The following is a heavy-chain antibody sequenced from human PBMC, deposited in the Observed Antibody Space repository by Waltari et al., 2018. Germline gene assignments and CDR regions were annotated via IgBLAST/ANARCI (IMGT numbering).Heavy chain of an antibody. CDR2: IYSGGSST. D-gene: IGHD3-10*01. CDR1: GFTFSSYA. CDR3: AKVGGMVQGVITLFDY. Sequence: EVQLLESGGGLVQPGGFLRLSCAASGFTFSSYAMSWVRQAPGKGLEWVSVIYSGGSSTYYADSVKGRFTISRDNSKNTLYLQMNSLRAEDTAVYYCAKVGGMVQGVITLFDYWGQGTLVTVSS. J-gene: IGHJ4*02. V-gene: IGHV3-23*03.